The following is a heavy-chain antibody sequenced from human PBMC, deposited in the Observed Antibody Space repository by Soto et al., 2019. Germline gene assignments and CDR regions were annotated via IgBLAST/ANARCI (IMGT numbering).Heavy chain of an antibody. D-gene: IGHD6-19*01. V-gene: IGHV5-10-1*01. CDR2: IDPSDSYT. Sequence: PGESLKISCKGSGYSFTSYCISWVRQMPGKGLEWMGRIDPSDSYTNYSPSFQGHVTISADKSISTAYLQWSSLKASDTAMYYSARSHVDGTGIINFDYWGQGTLVTVSS. CDR1: GYSFTSYC. CDR3: ARSHVDGTGIINFDY. J-gene: IGHJ4*02.